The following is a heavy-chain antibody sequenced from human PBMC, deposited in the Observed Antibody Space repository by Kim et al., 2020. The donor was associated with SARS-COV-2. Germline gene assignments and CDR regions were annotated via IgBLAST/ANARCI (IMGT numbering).Heavy chain of an antibody. J-gene: IGHJ4*02. D-gene: IGHD1-26*01. CDR3: ASNIYSGSYSGHFDY. Sequence: QKFQGRVTMTRDTSTSTVYMELSSLGSEDTAVYYCASNIYSGSYSGHFDYWGQGTLVAVSS. V-gene: IGHV1-46*01.